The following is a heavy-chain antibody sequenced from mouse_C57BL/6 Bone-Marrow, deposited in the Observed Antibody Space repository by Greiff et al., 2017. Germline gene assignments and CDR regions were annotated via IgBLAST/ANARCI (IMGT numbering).Heavy chain of an antibody. CDR3: ARRRITSRYFDY. CDR2: IYPGDGDT. CDR1: GYAFSSYW. V-gene: IGHV1-80*01. D-gene: IGHD1-1*01. Sequence: QVQLKESGAELVKPGASVKISCKASGYAFSSYWMNWVKQRPGKGLEWIGQIYPGDGDTNYNGKFKGKATLTADKSSSTAYMQLSSLTSEDSAVYFCARRRITSRYFDYWGQGTTLTVSS. J-gene: IGHJ2*01.